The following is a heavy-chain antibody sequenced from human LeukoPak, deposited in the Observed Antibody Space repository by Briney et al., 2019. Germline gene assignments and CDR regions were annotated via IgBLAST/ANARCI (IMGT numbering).Heavy chain of an antibody. J-gene: IGHJ6*03. CDR2: IFHSGST. Sequence: PSETLSLTCVVFGDPMNNEWWSWVRQPPGKGLEWIGEIFHSGSTNYNPSLKSRVTMSVAKSTNQFSLKLSSVTAADTAIYYCARDFSSSSTVYYYYYMDVWGKGTTVTVS. CDR3: ARDFSSSSTVYYYYYMDV. CDR1: GDPMNNEW. V-gene: IGHV4-4*02. D-gene: IGHD6-6*01.